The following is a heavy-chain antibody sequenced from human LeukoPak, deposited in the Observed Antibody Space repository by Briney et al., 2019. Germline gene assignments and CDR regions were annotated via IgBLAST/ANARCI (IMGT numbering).Heavy chain of an antibody. J-gene: IGHJ4*02. D-gene: IGHD5-12*01. V-gene: IGHV1-8*01. CDR2: MNANSGNA. Sequence: GASVKVSCKTSGCTFTSYDINWVRQAPGQGLEWMGWMNANSGNAGFAQKFQGRVTVTRDTSINTAYMELSSLRSEDTAVYYCGRSGGYHPLDYWGQGTLVTVSS. CDR1: GCTFTSYD. CDR3: GRSGGYHPLDY.